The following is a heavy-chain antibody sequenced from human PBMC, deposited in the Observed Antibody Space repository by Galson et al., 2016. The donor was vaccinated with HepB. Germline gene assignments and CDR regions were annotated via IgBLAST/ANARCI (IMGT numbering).Heavy chain of an antibody. V-gene: IGHV4-59*01. CDR2: IYSSGST. Sequence: LSLTCTVSGGYIGSYYWKWIRQSPGKGLEWIGYIYSSGSTDCNPSLKSRVTMAVDTTKNNFSLKLTSVSAEDTAVYYCARGNVVTAIDYWGQGILVTVSS. J-gene: IGHJ4*02. CDR3: ARGNVVTAIDY. CDR1: GGYIGSYY. D-gene: IGHD2-21*02.